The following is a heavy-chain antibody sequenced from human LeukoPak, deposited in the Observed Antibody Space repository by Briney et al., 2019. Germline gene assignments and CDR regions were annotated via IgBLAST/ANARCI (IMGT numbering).Heavy chain of an antibody. Sequence: PSETLSLTCAVSGGSISSGGYSWSWIRQPPGKGLEWIGYIYHSGSTYYNPSLKSRVTISVDRSKNQFSLKLRSVTAADTAVYYCATGRVRYFDWLLPSLAFDIWGQGTMVTVSS. CDR2: IYHSGST. D-gene: IGHD3-9*01. CDR3: ATGRVRYFDWLLPSLAFDI. CDR1: GGSISSGGYS. J-gene: IGHJ3*02. V-gene: IGHV4-30-2*01.